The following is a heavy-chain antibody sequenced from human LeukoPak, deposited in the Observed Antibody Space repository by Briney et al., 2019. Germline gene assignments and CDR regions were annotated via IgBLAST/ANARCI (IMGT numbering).Heavy chain of an antibody. CDR3: ARVPIYYYYYMDV. V-gene: IGHV1-2*02. Sequence: ASVKVSCKASGYTFTGYYMHWVRQAPGQGLEWMGWINPNSGGTNYAQKFQGRVTMTRDTSISTAYMELSRLRSEDTAVYYCARVPIYYYYYMDVWGKGTTVTVSS. CDR2: INPNSGGT. CDR1: GYTFTGYY. J-gene: IGHJ6*03.